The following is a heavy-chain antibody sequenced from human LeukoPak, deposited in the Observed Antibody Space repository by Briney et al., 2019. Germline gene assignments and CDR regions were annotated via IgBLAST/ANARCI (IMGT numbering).Heavy chain of an antibody. CDR1: GFTFSSYG. Sequence: GGSLRLSCAASGFTFSSYGMHWVRQAPGKGLEWVAVISYDGSNKYYADSVKGRFTISRDNSKNTLYLQMNSLRAEDTAVYYCAKGGALSSYYDSSGYYQPFDYWGQGTLVTVSS. J-gene: IGHJ4*02. CDR3: AKGGALSSYYDSSGYYQPFDY. CDR2: ISYDGSNK. D-gene: IGHD3-22*01. V-gene: IGHV3-30*18.